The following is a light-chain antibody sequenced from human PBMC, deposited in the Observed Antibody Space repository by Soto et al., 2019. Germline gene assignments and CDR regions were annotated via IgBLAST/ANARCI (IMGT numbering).Light chain of an antibody. J-gene: IGKJ1*01. Sequence: EIVMTQSPATLSVSPGERATLSCRASQSVSSNLAWYQQKPGQAPRLLIYGASTSATGIPARFSGSGSGTAFTLTISRLEPEDFAVYYCQEYDGSPRTFGQGTKV. CDR2: GAS. CDR1: QSVSSN. V-gene: IGKV3-15*01. CDR3: QEYDGSPRT.